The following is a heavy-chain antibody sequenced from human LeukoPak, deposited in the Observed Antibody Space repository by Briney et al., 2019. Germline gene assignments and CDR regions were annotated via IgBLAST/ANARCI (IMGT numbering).Heavy chain of an antibody. J-gene: IGHJ5*02. CDR1: GGSFSGYY. CDR3: ARRGDITIFGVVTTNWFDP. D-gene: IGHD3-3*01. V-gene: IGHV4-34*01. Sequence: SETLSLTCAVYGGSFSGYYWSWIRQPPGKGLEWIGEINHSGSTNYNPSLKSRVTISVDTSKNQFSLKLSSVTAADTAVYYCARRGDITIFGVVTTNWFDPWGQGTLVTVSS. CDR2: INHSGST.